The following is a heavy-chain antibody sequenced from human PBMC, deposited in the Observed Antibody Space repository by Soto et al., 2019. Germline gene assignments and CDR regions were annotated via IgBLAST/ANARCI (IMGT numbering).Heavy chain of an antibody. J-gene: IGHJ3*02. D-gene: IGHD3-3*01. Sequence: QVQLVQSGAEVKKPGASVKISCTASGYTVTTHYMHWVRQAPGRGLEWMGAINPGSGAAKYTQTFQARVTMTRDTSTNTVYMEMSALSSEETAVFYCARGGEVGVAGSAAFDMWGQGTMVTVSS. CDR1: GYTVTTHY. CDR3: ARGGEVGVAGSAAFDM. V-gene: IGHV1-46*01. CDR2: INPGSGAA.